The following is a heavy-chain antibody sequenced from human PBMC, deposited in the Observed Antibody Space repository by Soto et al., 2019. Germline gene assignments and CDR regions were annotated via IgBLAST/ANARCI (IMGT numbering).Heavy chain of an antibody. CDR3: ASSLLTPFDY. J-gene: IGHJ4*02. V-gene: IGHV3-74*01. D-gene: IGHD7-27*01. CDR2: INSDGSST. Sequence: PGGSLILSCGASGFTFSSYWMHWVRQAPGKGLVWVSRINSDGSSTFYADSVKGRFTISRDNAKNTLYLQMNSLRAEDTAVYYCASSLLTPFDYWGQGTLVTVSS. CDR1: GFTFSSYW.